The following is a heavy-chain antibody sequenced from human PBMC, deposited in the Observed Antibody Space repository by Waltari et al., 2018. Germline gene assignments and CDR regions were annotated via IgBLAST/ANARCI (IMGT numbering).Heavy chain of an antibody. V-gene: IGHV1-2*02. D-gene: IGHD3-10*01. CDR2: VQSDSGGT. Sequence: LEGMGDVQSDSGGTNYAQKFQGRVAMTGDTSITTVYMELNNLRSDDTALYYCARGGPITVVRGDYGAFDVWGQGTMITVSS. J-gene: IGHJ3*01. CDR3: ARGGPITVVRGDYGAFDV.